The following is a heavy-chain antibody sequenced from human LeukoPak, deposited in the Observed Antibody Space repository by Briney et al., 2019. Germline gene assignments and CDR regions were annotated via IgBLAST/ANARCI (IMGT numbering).Heavy chain of an antibody. CDR3: TREEGGSYYRY. D-gene: IGHD1-26*01. V-gene: IGHV3-7*05. J-gene: IGHJ4*02. CDR2: INQDGSEK. CDR1: GFAFTDYW. Sequence: GGSLRLSCEASGFAFTDYWMSWVRQAPGKGLEWVANINQDGSEKYYVGSVWGRFTISRDNAKKSVYLQMNSLRAEDTAVYYCTREEGGSYYRYWGQETLVTVSS.